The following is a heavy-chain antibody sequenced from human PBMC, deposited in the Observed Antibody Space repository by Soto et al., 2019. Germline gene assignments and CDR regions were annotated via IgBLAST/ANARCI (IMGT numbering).Heavy chain of an antibody. J-gene: IGHJ5*01. CDR3: VRGGHWQFDS. CDR2: VHHRRST. Sequence: QVQLQESGPGRVKPSETLSLTCAVSGDSITSDWWWTWVRQSPGKGLEWIGAVHHRRSTHYNPYLRSRIIISVDNSKNQLSLILTSVTAADTALYYFVRGGHWQFDSWGHGALVIVSP. CDR1: GDSITSDWW. V-gene: IGHV4-4*02. D-gene: IGHD1-26*01.